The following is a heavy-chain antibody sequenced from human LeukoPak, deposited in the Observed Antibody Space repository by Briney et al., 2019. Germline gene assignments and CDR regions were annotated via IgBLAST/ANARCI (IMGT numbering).Heavy chain of an antibody. CDR1: GLTFSRYR. J-gene: IGHJ4*02. V-gene: IGHV3-7*03. D-gene: IGHD4-23*01. CDR2: INQDASEI. CDR3: ARKTVVGSYFDY. Sequence: GSLRLSCAASGLTFSRYRMSWVRQAPGKGLEWVANINQDASEIYYVDSVKGRFTISRDNAKNSLYLQMNRLRVEDTAVYYCARKTVVGSYFDYWGQGTPVTVSS.